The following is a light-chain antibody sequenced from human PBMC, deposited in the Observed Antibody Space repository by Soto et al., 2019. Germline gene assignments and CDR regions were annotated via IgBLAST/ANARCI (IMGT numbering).Light chain of an antibody. J-gene: IGKJ5*01. CDR3: QHYHNSPIT. Sequence: EIVLTQSPGTLSLSPGERATLSCRASQSVSSNYLAWYQQKPGQAPRLLIYGASSRATGIPDRFSGSGSGTDFSLTISRLEPEDFAVYYCQHYHNSPITFGQGTRLEIK. CDR1: QSVSSNY. V-gene: IGKV3-20*01. CDR2: GAS.